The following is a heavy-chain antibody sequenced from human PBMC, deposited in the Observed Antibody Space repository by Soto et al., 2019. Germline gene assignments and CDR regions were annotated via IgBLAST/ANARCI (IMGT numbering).Heavy chain of an antibody. CDR1: GYTFTSYG. D-gene: IGHD3-16*02. CDR3: ARDWMITFGGVIVTTHYYGMDV. J-gene: IGHJ6*02. V-gene: IGHV1-18*01. Sequence: ASVKVSCKASGYTFTSYGISWVRQAPGQGLEWMGWISAYNGNTNYAQKLQGRVTMTTDTSTSTAYMELRSLRSDDTAVYYCARDWMITFGGVIVTTHYYGMDVWGQGTTVTVSS. CDR2: ISAYNGNT.